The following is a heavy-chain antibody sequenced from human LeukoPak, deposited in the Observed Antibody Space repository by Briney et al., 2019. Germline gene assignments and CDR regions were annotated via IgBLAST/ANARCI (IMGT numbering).Heavy chain of an antibody. Sequence: GGSLRLSCAASGFTFSSYAMHWVRQAPGKGLEWVAVISYDGSNKYYADSVKGQFTISRDNSKNTLYLQMNSLRAEDTAVYYCARDQSSWSYYFDYWGQGTLVTVSS. D-gene: IGHD6-13*01. V-gene: IGHV3-30*04. CDR3: ARDQSSWSYYFDY. CDR1: GFTFSSYA. J-gene: IGHJ4*02. CDR2: ISYDGSNK.